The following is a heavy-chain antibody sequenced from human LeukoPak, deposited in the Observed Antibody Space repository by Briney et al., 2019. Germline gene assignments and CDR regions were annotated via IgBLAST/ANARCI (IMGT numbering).Heavy chain of an antibody. CDR2: IWYDGSGK. CDR1: RFTFTDYG. V-gene: IGHV3-33*01. Sequence: GGSLRLSCAASRFTFTDYGMHWVRQPPGKGLEWVALIWYDGSGKYYADSVKGRFTIPRDNSKNTLYLQMNSLRAEDTAVYYCARDWCGGGSCYYFDHWGQGTLVTVSS. J-gene: IGHJ4*02. CDR3: ARDWCGGGSCYYFDH. D-gene: IGHD2-15*01.